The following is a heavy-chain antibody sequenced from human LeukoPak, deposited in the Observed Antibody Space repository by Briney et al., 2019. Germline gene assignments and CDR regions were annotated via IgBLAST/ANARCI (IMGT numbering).Heavy chain of an antibody. CDR3: ARYATGSPFDY. CDR1: GGSISTRSYY. Sequence: SETLSLTCTVSGGSISTRSYYWGWIRQPPGTGLEWIGSIYYSGSTYYNPSLKSRVTISVDTSKNQFSLKLSSVTAADTAVYYCARYATGSPFDYWGQGTLVTVSS. J-gene: IGHJ4*02. D-gene: IGHD3-10*01. V-gene: IGHV4-39*01. CDR2: IYYSGST.